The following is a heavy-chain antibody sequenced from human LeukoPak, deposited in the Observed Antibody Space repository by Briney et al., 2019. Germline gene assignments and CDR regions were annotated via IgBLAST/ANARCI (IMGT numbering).Heavy chain of an antibody. CDR1: GGSISSYY. CDR2: IYYSGST. V-gene: IGHV4-59*01. CDR3: ASTYSSSWSQFNYYYYMDV. J-gene: IGHJ6*03. D-gene: IGHD6-13*01. Sequence: PSETLSLTCTVSGGSISSYYWSWIRQPPGKGLEWIGYIYYSGSTNYNPSLKSRVTISVDTSKNQFSLKLSSVTAADTAVYYCASTYSSSWSQFNYYYYMDVWGKGTTVTISS.